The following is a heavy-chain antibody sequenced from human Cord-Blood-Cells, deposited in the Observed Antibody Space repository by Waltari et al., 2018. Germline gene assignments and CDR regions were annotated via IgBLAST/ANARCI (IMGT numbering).Heavy chain of an antibody. CDR3: ARGRRIAVAGNFDY. Sequence: QVQLQQWGAGLLQPSETLPLTCAVYGGSFSGYYCSWLRPPPGKGLEWIGEINHSGSTNYNPSLKSRVTISVDTSKNQFSLKLSSVTAADTAVYYCARGRRIAVAGNFDYWGQGTLVTVSS. V-gene: IGHV4-34*01. CDR1: GGSFSGYY. D-gene: IGHD6-19*01. CDR2: INHSGST. J-gene: IGHJ4*02.